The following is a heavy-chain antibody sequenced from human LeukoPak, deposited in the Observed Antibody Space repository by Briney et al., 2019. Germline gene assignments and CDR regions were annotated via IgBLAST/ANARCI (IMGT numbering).Heavy chain of an antibody. CDR2: IYYSGST. D-gene: IGHD3-3*01. Sequence: SETLSLTCTVSGGSISSSSYYWGWIRQPPGKGLEWIGSIYYSGSTNYNPSLKSRVTISVDTSKNQFSLKLSSVTAADTAVYYCARSYDFWSPYYYYGMDVWGQGTTVTVSS. J-gene: IGHJ6*02. CDR3: ARSYDFWSPYYYYGMDV. V-gene: IGHV4-39*07. CDR1: GGSISSSSYY.